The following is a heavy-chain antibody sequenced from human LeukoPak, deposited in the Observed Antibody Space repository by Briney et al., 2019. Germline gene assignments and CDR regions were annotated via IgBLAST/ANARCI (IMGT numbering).Heavy chain of an antibody. CDR2: ISYDGSNK. Sequence: GGSLRLSCAASGFTFSSYAMHWVRQAPGKGLEWEAVISYDGSNKYYADSVKGRFTISRDNSKNTLYLQMNSLRAEDTAVYYCAREGFHSSSSIAFDIWGQGTMVTVSS. D-gene: IGHD6-6*01. CDR1: GFTFSSYA. V-gene: IGHV3-30*04. CDR3: AREGFHSSSSIAFDI. J-gene: IGHJ3*02.